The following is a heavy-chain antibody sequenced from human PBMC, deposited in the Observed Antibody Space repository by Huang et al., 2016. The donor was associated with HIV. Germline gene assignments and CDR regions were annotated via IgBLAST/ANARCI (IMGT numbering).Heavy chain of an antibody. J-gene: IGHJ5*02. Sequence: QVQLQESGPGPVKPSQTLSLTCTVSGDSISGGGYLWSWIRQSPGKGLEWIGSIYYTGTTSYNPSLRSRVTMSVDTSKNQFSLRLTSVTAEDTAVYYCARDRITQCNGGRCYSDWSDPWGQGTLVIVSS. CDR1: GDSISGGGYL. CDR2: IYYTGTT. D-gene: IGHD2-15*01. V-gene: IGHV4-30-4*08. CDR3: ARDRITQCNGGRCYSDWSDP.